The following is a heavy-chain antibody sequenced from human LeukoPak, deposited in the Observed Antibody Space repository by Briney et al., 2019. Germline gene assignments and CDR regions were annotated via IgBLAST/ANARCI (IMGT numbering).Heavy chain of an antibody. J-gene: IGHJ5*02. CDR2: IKSDGSST. CDR3: ARDKGYSSDT. CDR1: GFTFNIYW. Sequence: GGSLRLPCAASGFTFNIYWMHWVRQAPGKGLVWVSLIKSDGSSTNYADSVKGRFTISRDNAKNTLYLQMDSLRAEDTATYYCARDKGYSSDTWGQGTLVTVSS. V-gene: IGHV3-74*01. D-gene: IGHD5-18*01.